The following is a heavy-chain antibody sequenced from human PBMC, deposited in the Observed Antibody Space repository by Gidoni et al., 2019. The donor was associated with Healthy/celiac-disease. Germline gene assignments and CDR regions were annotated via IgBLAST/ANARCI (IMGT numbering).Heavy chain of an antibody. D-gene: IGHD6-6*01. V-gene: IGHV3-23*01. J-gene: IGHJ4*02. CDR3: AKDERGSPYYFDY. CDR1: GFTFSSYA. CDR2: ISGSGGST. Sequence: EVQLLESGGGWVQPGGSLRLSCAASGFTFSSYAMSWVRQAPGKGLEWVSAISGSGGSTYYADSVKGRFTISRDNSKNTLYLQMNSLRAEDTAVYYCAKDERGSPYYFDYWGQGTLVTVSS.